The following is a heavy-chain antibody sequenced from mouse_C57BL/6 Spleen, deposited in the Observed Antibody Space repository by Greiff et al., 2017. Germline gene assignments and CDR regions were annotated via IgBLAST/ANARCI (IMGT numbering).Heavy chain of an antibody. CDR3: TPIYCYGSSPFSDV. CDR2: IRNKANNHAT. Sequence: EVKLMESGGGLVQPGGSMKLSCAASGFTFSDAWMDWVRQSPEQGLEWVAEIRNKANNHATYYAESVKGRFTISRDDSKSSVYLQMNSLRSEDTGIYYCTPIYCYGSSPFSDVWGTGTTVTVSS. V-gene: IGHV6-6*01. J-gene: IGHJ1*03. CDR1: GFTFSDAW. D-gene: IGHD1-1*01.